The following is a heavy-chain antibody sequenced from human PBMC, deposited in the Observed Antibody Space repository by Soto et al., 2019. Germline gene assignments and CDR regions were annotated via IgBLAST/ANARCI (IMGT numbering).Heavy chain of an antibody. CDR2: INWNSGSI. J-gene: IGHJ1*01. V-gene: IGHV3-9*01. D-gene: IGHD6-13*01. Sequence: RRLSCASSGFTFDDYAMHWVRQVPVKGLEWVSGINWNSGSIGYADSVKGRFAISRDNAKNSLHLQMNSLRAEDTAFYYCVKDESINWYSGHFRHWGQGTLGTVSS. CDR1: GFTFDDYA. CDR3: VKDESINWYSGHFRH.